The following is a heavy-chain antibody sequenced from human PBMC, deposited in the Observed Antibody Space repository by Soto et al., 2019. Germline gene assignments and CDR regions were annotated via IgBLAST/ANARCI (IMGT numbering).Heavy chain of an antibody. CDR2: TYYRSKWYN. CDR3: ARVRDPILELTGNDAFDI. D-gene: IGHD7-27*01. CDR1: GDSVSSNSAA. Sequence: KQSQTLSLTCAISGDSVSSNSAAWNWIRQSPSRGLEWLGRTYYRSKWYNDYAVSVKSRITINPDTSKNQFSLQLNSVTPEDTAVYYCARVRDPILELTGNDAFDIWGQGTMVTVSS. J-gene: IGHJ3*02. V-gene: IGHV6-1*01.